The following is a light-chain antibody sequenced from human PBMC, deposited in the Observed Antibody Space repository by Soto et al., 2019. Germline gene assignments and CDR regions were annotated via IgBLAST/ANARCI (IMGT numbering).Light chain of an antibody. J-gene: IGKJ5*01. CDR3: QQSNSKGIT. CDR1: QSISSY. V-gene: IGKV1-39*01. CDR2: AAS. Sequence: DIQMTQSPSSLSASVGDRVTITCRASQSISSYLNWYQQKPGKAPKLLIYAASSLQSGVPSRFSGSGSGTDFTLTISSLQPEDFATYYCQQSNSKGITFGQGTRLEIK.